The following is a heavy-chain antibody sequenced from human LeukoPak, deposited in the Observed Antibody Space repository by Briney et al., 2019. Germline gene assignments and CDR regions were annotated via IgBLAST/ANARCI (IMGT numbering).Heavy chain of an antibody. V-gene: IGHV1-8*02. CDR2: MNPNSGNT. J-gene: IGHJ4*02. CDR1: GYTFTGYY. D-gene: IGHD3-22*01. CDR3: ARGRPMIVPN. Sequence: GASVKVSCKASGYTFTGYYMHWVRQAPGQGLEWMGWMNPNSGNTGYAQKFQGRVTMTRNTSISTAYMELSSLRSEDAAVYYCARGRPMIVPNWGQGTLVTVSS.